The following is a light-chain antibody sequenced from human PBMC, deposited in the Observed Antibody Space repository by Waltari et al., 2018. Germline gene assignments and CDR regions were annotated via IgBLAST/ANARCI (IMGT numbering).Light chain of an antibody. CDR3: CSYAGVHTFWL. V-gene: IGLV2-11*01. CDR1: TIDVGGYNS. Sequence: QSALTQPPSVSGSPEQSVTISCTGSTIDVGGYNSVSWDQQHPCQAPNLIIFDVNKRPYGVPDRFSGPKPGNTASRTISGLRPEDEADYHCCSYAGVHTFWLFGGGTKLTVL. J-gene: IGLJ3*02. CDR2: DVN.